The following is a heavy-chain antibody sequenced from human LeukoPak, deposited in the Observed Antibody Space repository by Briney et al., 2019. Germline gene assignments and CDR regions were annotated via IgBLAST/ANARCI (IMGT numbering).Heavy chain of an antibody. CDR1: GFTFSSYS. Sequence: GGSLRLSCAASGFTFSSYSMNWVRQAPGKGLEWVSFISSSSSYIYYADSVKGRFTISRDNAKNSLYLQMNSLRAEDTAVYYCARGRIAAAGTYAFDIWGQGTMVTVSS. D-gene: IGHD6-13*01. CDR3: ARGRIAAAGTYAFDI. J-gene: IGHJ3*02. V-gene: IGHV3-21*01. CDR2: ISSSSSYI.